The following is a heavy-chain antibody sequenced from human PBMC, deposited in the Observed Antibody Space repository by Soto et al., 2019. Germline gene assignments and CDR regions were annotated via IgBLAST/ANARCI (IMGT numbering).Heavy chain of an antibody. V-gene: IGHV4-39*01. CDR1: GGSISSSSYY. CDR2: IYYSGST. J-gene: IGHJ6*02. D-gene: IGHD1-1*01. Sequence: PSETLSLTCTVSGGSISSSSYYWGWIRQPPGKGLEWIGSIYYSGSTYYNPSLKSRVTISVDTSKNQFSLKLSSVTAADPAVYYCARPTTRYYGMDVWGQGTTVTVSS. CDR3: ARPTTRYYGMDV.